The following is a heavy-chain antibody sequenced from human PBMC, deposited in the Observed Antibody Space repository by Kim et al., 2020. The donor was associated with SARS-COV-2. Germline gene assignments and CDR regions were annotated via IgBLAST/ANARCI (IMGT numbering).Heavy chain of an antibody. J-gene: IGHJ5*02. CDR3: AGVDVDTAKRTHGPFDP. CDR1: GYTFTGYY. Sequence: ASVKVSCKASGYTFTGYYMHWVRQAPGQGLEWMGRINPNSGGTNYAQKFQGMVTMTRDTSISTAYMELSRLRSDDTAVYYCAGVDVDTAKRTHGPFDPWGQGTLVTVSS. D-gene: IGHD5-18*01. V-gene: IGHV1-2*06. CDR2: INPNSGGT.